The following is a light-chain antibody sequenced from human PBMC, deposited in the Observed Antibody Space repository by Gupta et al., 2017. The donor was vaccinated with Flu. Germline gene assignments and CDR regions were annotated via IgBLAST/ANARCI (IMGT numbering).Light chain of an antibody. Sequence: SYVLTQPPSVSVAPGKTARVTCGGHNTGSKSVHWYQQRPGQAPVLVVFDDFDRPSGIPERFSGSNSGNTATLTISRVEAGDEADYYCQVWDSTNDHRVFGAGTKVTVL. CDR1: NTGSKS. V-gene: IGLV3-21*03. CDR2: DDF. J-gene: IGLJ1*01. CDR3: QVWDSTNDHRV.